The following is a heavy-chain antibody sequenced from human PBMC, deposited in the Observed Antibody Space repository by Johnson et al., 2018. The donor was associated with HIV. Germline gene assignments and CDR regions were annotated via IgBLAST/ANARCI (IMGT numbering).Heavy chain of an antibody. CDR2: IWYDGSTI. V-gene: IGHV3-33*08. CDR3: ARVGDAFDI. J-gene: IGHJ3*02. Sequence: VQLVESGGGLVQPGGSLRLSCAASGFTFSSYDMHWVRQATGKGLEWVAVIWYDGSTIYYADSVKGRFTISRDNAKNSLYLQMNSLRGEDTAVYYCARVGDAFDIWGPGTMVTVSS. D-gene: IGHD1-26*01. CDR1: GFTFSSYD.